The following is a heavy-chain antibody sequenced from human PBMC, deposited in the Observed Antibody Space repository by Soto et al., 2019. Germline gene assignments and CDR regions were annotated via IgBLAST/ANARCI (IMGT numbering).Heavy chain of an antibody. J-gene: IGHJ3*02. Sequence: PGGSLRLSCAASGFTFSSYAMSWVRQAPGKGLEWVSAISGSGGSTYYADSVKGRFTISRDNSKNTPYLQMNSLRAEDTAVYYCARAVRVVGDAFDIWGQGTMVTVSS. V-gene: IGHV3-23*01. CDR3: ARAVRVVGDAFDI. CDR1: GFTFSSYA. CDR2: ISGSGGST. D-gene: IGHD1-1*01.